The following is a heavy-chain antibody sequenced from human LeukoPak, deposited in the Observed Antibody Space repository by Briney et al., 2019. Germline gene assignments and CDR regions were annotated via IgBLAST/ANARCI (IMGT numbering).Heavy chain of an antibody. CDR3: ARQYCSSTSCPPYYFDY. CDR1: GYSFTSYW. Sequence: GESLKISCKASGYSFTSYWISWVRQMPGKGLEWMGRIDPSDSYTNYSPSFQGHVTISADKSISTAYLQWSSLKASDTAMYYCARQYCSSTSCPPYYFDYWGQGTLVTVSS. J-gene: IGHJ4*02. V-gene: IGHV5-10-1*01. D-gene: IGHD2-2*01. CDR2: IDPSDSYT.